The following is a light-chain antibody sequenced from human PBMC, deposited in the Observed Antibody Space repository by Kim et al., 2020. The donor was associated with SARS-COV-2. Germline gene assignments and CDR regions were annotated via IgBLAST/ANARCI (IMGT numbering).Light chain of an antibody. CDR3: CSYAGSSDWV. Sequence: YNYVSWYQQHPGKAPKLMIYDVSKRPSGVPDRFSGSKSGNTASLSISGLQADDEADYYCCSYAGSSDWVFGGGTQLTVL. CDR2: DVS. J-gene: IGLJ3*02. CDR1: YNY. V-gene: IGLV2-11*01.